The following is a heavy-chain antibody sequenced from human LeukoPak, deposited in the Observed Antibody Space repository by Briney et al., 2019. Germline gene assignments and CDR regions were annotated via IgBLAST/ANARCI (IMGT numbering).Heavy chain of an antibody. Sequence: ASVKVSCKASGYTFTSYGISWVRQAPGQGLEWMGWISAYNGNTNYAQKFQGRVTMTEDTSTDTAYMELSSLRSEDTAVYYCATDPSWGYCSSTSCSSGNWGQGTLVTVSS. CDR2: ISAYNGNT. J-gene: IGHJ4*02. CDR3: ATDPSWGYCSSTSCSSGN. CDR1: GYTFTSYG. V-gene: IGHV1-18*01. D-gene: IGHD2-2*01.